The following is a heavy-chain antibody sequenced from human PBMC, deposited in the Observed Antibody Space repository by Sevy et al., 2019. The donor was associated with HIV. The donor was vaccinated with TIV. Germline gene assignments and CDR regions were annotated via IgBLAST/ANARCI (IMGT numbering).Heavy chain of an antibody. V-gene: IGHV3-11*01. D-gene: IGHD2-15*01. CDR1: GFTFSDYY. CDR3: ARDLLPGSIVVVVAASGGVDAFDV. Sequence: GGSLRLSCAASGFTFSDYYMSWIRQAPGKGLEWVSYISSSGSTIYHADSVKGRFTISRDNARNSLYLQMNSLRAEDTAVYYCARDLLPGSIVVVVAASGGVDAFDVWGQGTMVTVSS. CDR2: ISSSGSTI. J-gene: IGHJ3*01.